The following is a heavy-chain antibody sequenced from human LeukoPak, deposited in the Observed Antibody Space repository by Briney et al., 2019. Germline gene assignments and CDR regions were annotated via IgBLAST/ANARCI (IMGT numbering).Heavy chain of an antibody. CDR3: VTPAYFDWLSLDY. D-gene: IGHD3-9*01. CDR2: ISGSGGST. J-gene: IGHJ4*02. V-gene: IGHV3-23*01. CDR1: GFTFSTYA. Sequence: GGSLRLSCAASGFTFSTYAMSWVRQAPGKGLEWVSAISGSGGSTYYADSVKGRFTISRDNSKNMLYLQMNSLRAEDTAVYYCVTPAYFDWLSLDYWGQGTLVTVSS.